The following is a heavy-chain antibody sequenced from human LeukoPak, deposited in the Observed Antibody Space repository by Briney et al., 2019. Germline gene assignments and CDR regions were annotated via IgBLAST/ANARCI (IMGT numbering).Heavy chain of an antibody. J-gene: IGHJ3*02. CDR2: ISSSSSYI. D-gene: IGHD6-13*01. CDR3: ARGIPGIAAAGYAFDI. CDR1: GFTFSSYS. Sequence: PGGSLRLSCAASGFTFSSYSMNWVRRAPGKGLEWVSSISSSSSYIYYADSVKGRFTISRDNAKNSLYLQMNSLRAEDTAVYYCARGIPGIAAAGYAFDIWGQGTMVTVSS. V-gene: IGHV3-21*01.